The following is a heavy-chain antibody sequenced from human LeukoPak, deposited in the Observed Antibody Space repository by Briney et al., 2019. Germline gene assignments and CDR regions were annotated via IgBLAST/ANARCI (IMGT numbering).Heavy chain of an antibody. CDR1: GGSISSGDYY. Sequence: SETLSLTCTVSGGSISSGDYYWSWIRQPPGKGLEWIGYIYYSGSTYYNPSLKSRVTISVDTSKNQFSLKLSSVTAADTPVYYCARGVYQLLYAFDIWGKGTMVTV. CDR3: ARGVYQLLYAFDI. V-gene: IGHV4-30-4*08. D-gene: IGHD2-2*02. CDR2: IYYSGST. J-gene: IGHJ3*02.